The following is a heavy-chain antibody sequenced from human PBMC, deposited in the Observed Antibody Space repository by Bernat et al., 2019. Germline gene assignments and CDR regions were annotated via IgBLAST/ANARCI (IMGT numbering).Heavy chain of an antibody. CDR3: ARGACSSTSCSKRFDY. Sequence: QVQLVESGAEVKKPGSSVKVSCKASGGTFSSYAISWVRQAPGQGLEWMGGIIPIFGTANYAQKFQGRVTSTADESTSTAYMELSSLRSEDTDVYYCARGACSSTSCSKRFDYWGQGTLVTVSS. CDR1: GGTFSSYA. D-gene: IGHD2-2*01. J-gene: IGHJ4*02. CDR2: IIPIFGTA. V-gene: IGHV1-69*01.